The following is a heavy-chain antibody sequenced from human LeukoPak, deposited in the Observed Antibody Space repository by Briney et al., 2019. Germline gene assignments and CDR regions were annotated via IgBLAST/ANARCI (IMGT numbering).Heavy chain of an antibody. Sequence: GGSLRLSCAASGFTFSSYAMSWVRQAPGKGLEWVSAISGSGGSTYYADSVKGRFTISRDNSKNTLYLQMNSLRAEDTAVYYCAKVRGYSYGSPLLDHWGQGTLVTVSS. V-gene: IGHV3-23*01. CDR2: ISGSGGST. CDR3: AKVRGYSYGSPLLDH. J-gene: IGHJ4*02. D-gene: IGHD5-18*01. CDR1: GFTFSSYA.